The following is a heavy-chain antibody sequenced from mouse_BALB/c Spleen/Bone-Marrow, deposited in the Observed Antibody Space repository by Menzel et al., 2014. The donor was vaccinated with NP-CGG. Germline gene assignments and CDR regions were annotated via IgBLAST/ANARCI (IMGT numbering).Heavy chain of an antibody. Sequence: VQLVESGTDLVRPGASVKLSCKASGYTFTSYWINWVKQRPGQGLEWIGNIYPSDSYTNYNQKFKDKATLTVDKSSSTAYMHLSSPTSEDSAVYYCTRDDGGFAYWGQGTLVPVSA. J-gene: IGHJ3*01. D-gene: IGHD1-1*02. CDR3: TRDDGGFAY. CDR2: IYPSDSYT. CDR1: GYTFTSYW. V-gene: IGHV1-69*02.